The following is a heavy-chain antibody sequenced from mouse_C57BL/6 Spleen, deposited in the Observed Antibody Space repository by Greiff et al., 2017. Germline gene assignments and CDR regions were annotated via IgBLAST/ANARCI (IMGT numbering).Heavy chain of an antibody. V-gene: IGHV14-4*01. CDR3: ASPWFAD. Sequence: VQLQQSGAELVRPGASVKLSCTASGFNIKDDYMHWVKQRPEQGLEWIGWIDPENGDTEYAAKFQGKATITADTPSNTAFLHLSSLISEDTAVYYCASPWFADWGQGTLVTVSA. CDR1: GFNIKDDY. J-gene: IGHJ3*01. CDR2: IDPENGDT.